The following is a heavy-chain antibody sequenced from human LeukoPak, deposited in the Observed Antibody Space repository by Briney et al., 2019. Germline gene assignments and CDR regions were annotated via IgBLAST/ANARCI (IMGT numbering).Heavy chain of an antibody. CDR2: ISWNSGSI. CDR1: GFTFDDYA. CDR3: ARDLGILTGYYGYYFDY. J-gene: IGHJ4*02. V-gene: IGHV3-9*01. D-gene: IGHD3-9*01. Sequence: GGSLRLSCAASGFTFDDYAMHWVRQAPGKGLEWVSGISWNSGSIGYADSVKGRFTISRDNAKNSLYLQMNSLRAEDTAVYYCARDLGILTGYYGYYFDYWGQGTLVTVSS.